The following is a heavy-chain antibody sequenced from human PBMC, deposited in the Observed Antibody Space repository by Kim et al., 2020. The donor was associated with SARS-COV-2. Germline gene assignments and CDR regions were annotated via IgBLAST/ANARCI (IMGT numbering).Heavy chain of an antibody. CDR3: ARDQYDYVWGSYRYSY. D-gene: IGHD3-16*02. Sequence: YVNGRFTSSRDNSKNTLYLKMNGLRAEDTAVYYCARDQYDYVWGSYRYSYWGQGTLVTVSS. V-gene: IGHV3-30*04. J-gene: IGHJ4*02.